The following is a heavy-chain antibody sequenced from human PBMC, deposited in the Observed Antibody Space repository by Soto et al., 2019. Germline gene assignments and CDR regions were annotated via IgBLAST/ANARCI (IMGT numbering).Heavy chain of an antibody. D-gene: IGHD3-10*01. CDR2: IDWHDDK. CDR1: AGSLSSGDYY. CDR3: ARILTMVRGVIRVADYYGMDV. V-gene: IGHV2-70*11. Sequence: TLPLPCFVAAGSLSSGDYYWSWIRQPPRKALEWFARIDWHDDKYYSTSLKTRLTISKDTSKNQVVLTMTNMDPVDTATYYCARILTMVRGVIRVADYYGMDVWGQGTTVTVPS. J-gene: IGHJ6*02.